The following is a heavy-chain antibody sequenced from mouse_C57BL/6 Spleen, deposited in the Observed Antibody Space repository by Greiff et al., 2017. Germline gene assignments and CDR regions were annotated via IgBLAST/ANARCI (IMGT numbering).Heavy chain of an antibody. CDR2: IHPNSGST. CDR3: ARDYGNYEWFAY. J-gene: IGHJ3*01. CDR1: GYTFTSYW. V-gene: IGHV1-64*01. D-gene: IGHD2-1*01. Sequence: QVQLQQPGAELVKPGASVKLSCKASGYTFTSYWMHWVKQRPGQGLEWIGMIHPNSGSTNYNEKFKSKATLTVDKSSSTAYMQLSSLTSEDSAVYYCARDYGNYEWFAYWGQGTLVTVSA.